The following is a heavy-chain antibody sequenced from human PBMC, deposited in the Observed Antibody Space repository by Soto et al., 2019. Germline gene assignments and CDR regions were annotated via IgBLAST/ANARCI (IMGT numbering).Heavy chain of an antibody. D-gene: IGHD2-2*02. V-gene: IGHV3-74*01. CDR1: GFTFSSYW. CDR2: INSDGSST. J-gene: IGHJ6*02. Sequence: PGGSLRLSCAASGFTFSSYWMHWVRQAPGKGLVWVSRINSDGSSTSYADSVKGRFTISRDNAKNTLYLQMNSLRAEDTAVYYCARDPPRTAAAIPFYYGMDVWGQGTTVTVSS. CDR3: ARDPPRTAAAIPFYYGMDV.